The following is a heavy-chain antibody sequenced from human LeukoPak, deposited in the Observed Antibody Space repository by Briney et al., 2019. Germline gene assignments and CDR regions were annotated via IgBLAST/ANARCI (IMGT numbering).Heavy chain of an antibody. J-gene: IGHJ4*02. D-gene: IGHD3-3*01. CDR3: AKDRWMDFWSGETYIDY. V-gene: IGHV3-23*01. CDR1: GFTFSSYG. Sequence: PGGSLRLSCAASGFTFSSYGMHWVRQAPGKGLEWVSAISGSGGSTYYADSVKGRFTISRDNSKNTLYLQMNSLRAEDTAVYYCAKDRWMDFWSGETYIDYWGQGTLVTVSS. CDR2: ISGSGGST.